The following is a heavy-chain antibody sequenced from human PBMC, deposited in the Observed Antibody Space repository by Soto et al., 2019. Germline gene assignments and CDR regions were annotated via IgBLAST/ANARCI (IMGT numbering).Heavy chain of an antibody. D-gene: IGHD7-27*01. CDR2: IYSGGST. J-gene: IGHJ4*02. CDR3: GTGDLDY. Sequence: EVQLVESGGGLVQPGGSLRLSCAASGFTVSSNYMSWVRQAPGKGLEWVAVIYSGGSTNYADSVKGRLTISRDNSKNTLYLQMTSLRAEDTAGYYCGTGDLDYWGEGTLVTVSS. V-gene: IGHV3-66*01. CDR1: GFTVSSNY.